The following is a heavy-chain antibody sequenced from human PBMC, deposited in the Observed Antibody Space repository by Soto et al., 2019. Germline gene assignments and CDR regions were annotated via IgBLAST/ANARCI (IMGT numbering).Heavy chain of an antibody. CDR1: GGTFSSYA. Sequence: GASVKVSCKASGGTFSSYAISWVRQAPGQGLEWMGGIIPIFGTANYAQKFQGRVTITADESTSTAYMELSSLRSEDTAVYYCARAMYNWNYARYYFDYWGQGTLVTVSS. D-gene: IGHD1-7*01. J-gene: IGHJ4*02. CDR3: ARAMYNWNYARYYFDY. V-gene: IGHV1-69*13. CDR2: IIPIFGTA.